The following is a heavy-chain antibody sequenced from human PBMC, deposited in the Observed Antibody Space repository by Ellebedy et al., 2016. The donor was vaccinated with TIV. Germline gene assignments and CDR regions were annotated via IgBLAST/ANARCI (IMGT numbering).Heavy chain of an antibody. Sequence: GESLKISXAASGFTFSNFWMSWVRQAPGKGLEWVANIKQDGSNTYYVDSVKGRFTISRDNAKNSLFLQMNSLRAEDTAVYYCAREKPAAGRDYFHYYGMDVWGQGTTVTVSS. CDR1: GFTFSNFW. D-gene: IGHD6-13*01. J-gene: IGHJ6*02. CDR3: AREKPAAGRDYFHYYGMDV. V-gene: IGHV3-7*01. CDR2: IKQDGSNT.